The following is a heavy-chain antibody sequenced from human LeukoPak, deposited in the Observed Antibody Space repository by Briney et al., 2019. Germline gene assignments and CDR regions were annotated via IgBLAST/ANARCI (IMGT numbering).Heavy chain of an antibody. CDR3: ARENYYDSSGEYYYYGMDV. CDR1: GFTFSSYS. V-gene: IGHV3-21*01. Sequence: PGGSLRLSCAASGFTFSSYSMNWVRQAPGKGLEWVSSISSSSSYIYYADSVKGRFTISRDNAKNSLYLQMNSLRAEDTAVYYCARENYYDSSGEYYYYGMDVWGQGTTVTVSS. D-gene: IGHD3-22*01. J-gene: IGHJ6*02. CDR2: ISSSSSYI.